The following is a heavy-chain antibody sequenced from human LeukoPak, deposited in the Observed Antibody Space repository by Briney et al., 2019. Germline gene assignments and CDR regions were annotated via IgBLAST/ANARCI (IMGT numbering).Heavy chain of an antibody. J-gene: IGHJ4*02. Sequence: GASVKVSCKASGYTFTGYYMHWVRQAPGQGLEWMGWINPNSGGTNYAQKFQGRVTMTRGTSISTAYMELSRLRSDDTAVYYCASCDYYDSSGYMNLWGQGTLVTVSS. CDR2: INPNSGGT. CDR3: ASCDYYDSSGYMNL. CDR1: GYTFTGYY. V-gene: IGHV1-2*02. D-gene: IGHD3-22*01.